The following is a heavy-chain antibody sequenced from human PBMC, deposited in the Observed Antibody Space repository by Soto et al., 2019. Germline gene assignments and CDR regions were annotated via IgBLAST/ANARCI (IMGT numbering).Heavy chain of an antibody. V-gene: IGHV4-39*01. J-gene: IGHJ6*02. CDR3: ARLVGATTYYYYGMDV. CDR2: IYYSGST. Sequence: SETLSLTCTVSGGSISSSSYYWGWIRQPPGKGLEWIGSIYYSGSTYYNPSLKSRVTISVDTSKNQFSLKLSPVTAADTAVYYCARLVGATTYYYYGMDVWGQGTTVTVSS. CDR1: GGSISSSSYY. D-gene: IGHD1-26*01.